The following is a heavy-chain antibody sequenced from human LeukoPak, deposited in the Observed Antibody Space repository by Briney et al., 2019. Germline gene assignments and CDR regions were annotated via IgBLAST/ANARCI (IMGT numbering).Heavy chain of an antibody. CDR3: ARSHGSGSYYDNWFDP. Sequence: SETLSLTCTVSGGSISSYYWSWIRQPPGQGLDWIGYIYYSRSTNYNPSLKSRVTISVDTSKNQFTLKLSSVTAADTAVYYGARSHGSGSYYDNWFDPWGQGTLVTVSS. CDR2: IYYSRST. V-gene: IGHV4-59*01. J-gene: IGHJ5*02. CDR1: GGSISSYY. D-gene: IGHD3-10*01.